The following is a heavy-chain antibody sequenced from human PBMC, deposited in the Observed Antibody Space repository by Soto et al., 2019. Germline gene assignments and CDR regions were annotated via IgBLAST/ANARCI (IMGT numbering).Heavy chain of an antibody. CDR1: GYTFTSYA. CDR3: ARPLGTCNSFDCCGAFDI. J-gene: IGHJ3*02. Sequence: QVHLVQSGAEVKKPGASVKVSCKASGYTFTSYAVHWVRQAPGQRLEWMGWINTAGGTTEFSQNYLRSLTITTDTSATTAYMVLSRLGSEDTAVYYCARPLGTCNSFDCCGAFDIWGQGTVVTVSS. D-gene: IGHD2-21*02. V-gene: IGHV1-3*04. CDR2: INTAGGTT.